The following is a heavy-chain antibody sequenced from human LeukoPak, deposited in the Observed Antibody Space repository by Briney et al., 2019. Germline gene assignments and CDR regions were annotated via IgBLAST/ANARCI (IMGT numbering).Heavy chain of an antibody. J-gene: IGHJ5*02. D-gene: IGHD3-10*02. CDR1: GGSFSGYY. Sequence: SETLSLTCAVYGGSFSGYYRSWIRQPPGKGLEWIGEINHSGSTNYNPSLKSRVTISVDTSKNQFSLKLGSVTAADTAVYYCARALSVRNWFDPWGQGTLVTVSS. V-gene: IGHV4-34*01. CDR3: ARALSVRNWFDP. CDR2: INHSGST.